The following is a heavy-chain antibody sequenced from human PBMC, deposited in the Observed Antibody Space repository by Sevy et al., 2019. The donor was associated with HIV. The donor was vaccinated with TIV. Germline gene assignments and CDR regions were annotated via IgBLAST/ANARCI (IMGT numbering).Heavy chain of an antibody. Sequence: GGSLRLSCAASGFTVSSNYMSWVRQAPGKGLEWVSVIYSGGSTYYADSVKGRFTISRDNSKNTLYLQMNSLRAEDTVVYYCARGSGGGGEWLLPNYYYYYGMDVWGQGTTVTVSS. CDR1: GFTVSSNY. V-gene: IGHV3-66*01. CDR3: ARGSGGGGEWLLPNYYYYYGMDV. CDR2: IYSGGST. J-gene: IGHJ6*02. D-gene: IGHD3-10*01.